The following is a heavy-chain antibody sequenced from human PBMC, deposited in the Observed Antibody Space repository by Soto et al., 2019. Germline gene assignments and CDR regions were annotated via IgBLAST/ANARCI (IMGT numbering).Heavy chain of an antibody. CDR2: MNPNSGNT. Sequence: VASVKVSCKASGYTFTSYDINWVRQATGQGLEWMGWMNPNSGNTGYAQKFQGRVTMTRNTSISTAYMELSSLRSEDTAVYYCAVPGGEQWPKTQIDYWGQGTLVTVSS. V-gene: IGHV1-8*01. J-gene: IGHJ4*02. CDR3: AVPGGEQWPKTQIDY. D-gene: IGHD6-19*01. CDR1: GYTFTSYD.